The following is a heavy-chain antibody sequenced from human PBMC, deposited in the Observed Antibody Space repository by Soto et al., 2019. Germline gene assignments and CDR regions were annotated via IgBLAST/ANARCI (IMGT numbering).Heavy chain of an antibody. CDR3: ARARTRYCFDP. J-gene: IGHJ5*02. CDR1: EFNFRTFG. CDR2: VWYDGTNK. Sequence: QVHLVESGGGVVQPGRSLRLSCAASEFNFRTFGMHWVRQAPGKGLEWVAVVWYDGTNKFYADSVKGRFTISRDNSKNTLYLQMNSLRAEDTAVYYCARARTRYCFDPWGQGTLVTVSS. V-gene: IGHV3-33*01.